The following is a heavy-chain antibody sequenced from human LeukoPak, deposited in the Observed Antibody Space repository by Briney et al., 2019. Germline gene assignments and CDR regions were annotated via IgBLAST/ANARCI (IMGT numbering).Heavy chain of an antibody. J-gene: IGHJ4*02. CDR2: INHSGST. Sequence: SETLSLTCAVYGGSFSGYYWSWIRQPPGKGQEWIGEINHSGSTNYNPSLKSRVTISVDTSKNQFSLKLSSVTAADTAVYYCARGLSSSRQTDYWGQGTLVTVSS. CDR1: GGSFSGYY. D-gene: IGHD6-13*01. V-gene: IGHV4-34*01. CDR3: ARGLSSSRQTDY.